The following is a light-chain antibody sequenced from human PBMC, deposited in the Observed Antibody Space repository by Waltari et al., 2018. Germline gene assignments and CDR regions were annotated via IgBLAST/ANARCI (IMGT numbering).Light chain of an antibody. J-gene: IGLJ3*02. V-gene: IGLV2-23*02. CDR2: EVI. CDR3: CSYVQKDIWL. CDR1: TGIGGTPDF. Sequence: QAALPQPAPVSGPLGQSTTLSCRPVTGIGGTPDFVSGYQHHPGKVPKLLIYEVIKRPPDISDRFTGSKSGNTASLSISGLQADDEADYYCCSYVQKDIWLFGRGTKVTVL.